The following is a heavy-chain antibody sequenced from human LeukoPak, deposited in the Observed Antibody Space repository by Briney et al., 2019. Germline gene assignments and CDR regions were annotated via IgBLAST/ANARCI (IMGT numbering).Heavy chain of an antibody. CDR3: ARDSGSGSYTNWFDP. CDR1: GGSISSSNW. D-gene: IGHD3-10*01. V-gene: IGHV4-4*02. CDR2: IYHSGST. Sequence: SGTLSLTCAVSGGSISSSNWWSGVRPPPGKGLEWSGEIYHSGSTNYNPSLKSRVTISVDKSKNQFSLKLSSVTAADTAVYYCARDSGSGSYTNWFDPWGQGTLVTVSS. J-gene: IGHJ5*02.